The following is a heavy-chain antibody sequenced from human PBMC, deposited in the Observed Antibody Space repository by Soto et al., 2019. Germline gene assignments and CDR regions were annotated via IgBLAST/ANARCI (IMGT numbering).Heavy chain of an antibody. CDR3: AGRTDIVVVLAATRDY. Sequence: SETLSLTCTVSGGSISSSSYYWGWIRQPPGKGLEWIGSIYYSGSTYYNPSLKSRVTISVDTSKNQFSLKLSSVTAADTAVYYCAGRTDIVVVLAATRDYWGQGTLVTVSS. CDR1: GGSISSSSYY. D-gene: IGHD2-2*01. V-gene: IGHV4-39*01. CDR2: IYYSGST. J-gene: IGHJ4*02.